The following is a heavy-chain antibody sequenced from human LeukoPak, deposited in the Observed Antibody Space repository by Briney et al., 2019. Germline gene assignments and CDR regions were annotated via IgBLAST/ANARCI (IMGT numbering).Heavy chain of an antibody. Sequence: PSGTLSLTCTVSGGSISSSSYYWGWIRQPPGKGLEWIGSIYYSGSTYYNPSLKSRVTISVDTSKNQFSLKLSSVTAADTAMYYCARNPGSDYPEWWGQGTLVTVSS. CDR1: GGSISSSSYY. D-gene: IGHD4-17*01. V-gene: IGHV4-39*07. J-gene: IGHJ4*02. CDR2: IYYSGST. CDR3: ARNPGSDYPEW.